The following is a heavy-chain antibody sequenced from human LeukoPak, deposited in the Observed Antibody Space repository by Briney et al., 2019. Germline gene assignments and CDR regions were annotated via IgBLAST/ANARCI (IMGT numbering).Heavy chain of an antibody. V-gene: IGHV4-59*08. J-gene: IGHJ4*02. CDR1: GGSISSYY. CDR3: ARAPREMATISFDY. Sequence: SETLSLTCTVSGGSISSYYWSWIRQPPGKGLEWIGYIYYSGSTNYNPSLKSRVTISVDTSKNQFSLKLSSVTAADTAVYYCARAPREMATISFDYWGRGTLVTVSS. D-gene: IGHD5-24*01. CDR2: IYYSGST.